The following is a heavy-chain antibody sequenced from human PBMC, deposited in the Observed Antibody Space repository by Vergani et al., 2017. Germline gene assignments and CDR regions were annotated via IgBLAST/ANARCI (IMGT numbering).Heavy chain of an antibody. J-gene: IGHJ4*02. CDR1: GFTFSSYA. D-gene: IGHD6-6*01. CDR3: AKDQGYSSSSFSVY. Sequence: EVQLLESGGGLVQPGGSLRLSCAASGFTFSSYAMSWVRQAPGKGLEWVSAISGSGGSTYYADSVKGRFTISGDNSKNTLYLQMNSLRAEDTAVYYCAKDQGYSSSSFSVYWGQGTLVTVSS. V-gene: IGHV3-23*01. CDR2: ISGSGGST.